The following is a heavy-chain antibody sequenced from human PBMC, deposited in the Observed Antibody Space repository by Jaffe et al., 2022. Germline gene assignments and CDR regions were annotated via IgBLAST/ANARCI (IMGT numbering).Heavy chain of an antibody. CDR3: ARSSGSYGLRRPHYYYYMDV. D-gene: IGHD5-18*01. Sequence: QLQLQESGPGLVKPSETLSLTCTVSGGSISSSSYYWGWIRQPPGKGLEWIGSIYYSGSTYYNPSLKSRVTISVDTSKNQFSLKLSSVTAADTAVYYCARSSGSYGLRRPHYYYYMDVWGKGTTVTVSS. CDR1: GGSISSSSYY. J-gene: IGHJ6*03. CDR2: IYYSGST. V-gene: IGHV4-39*01.